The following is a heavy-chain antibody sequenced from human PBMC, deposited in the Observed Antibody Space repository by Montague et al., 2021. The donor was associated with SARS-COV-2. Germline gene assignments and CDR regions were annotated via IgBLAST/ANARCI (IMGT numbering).Heavy chain of an antibody. CDR3: ARVRAIYDYVWGSYRPGAFDI. V-gene: IGHV3-11*05. CDR1: GFPFSDYY. J-gene: IGHJ3*02. D-gene: IGHD3-16*01. CDR2: ISSSSSYT. Sequence: YLRLSCAASGFPFSDYYMSWIRQAPGKGLEWVSYISSSSSYTNYADSVKGRFTISRDNAKNSLYLQMNSLRAEDTAVYYCARVRAIYDYVWGSYRPGAFDIWGQGTMVTVSS.